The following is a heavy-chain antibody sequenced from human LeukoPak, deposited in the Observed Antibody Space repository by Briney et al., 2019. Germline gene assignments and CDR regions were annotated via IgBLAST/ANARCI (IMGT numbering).Heavy chain of an antibody. D-gene: IGHD3-22*01. CDR1: GFTFSSYS. J-gene: IGHJ3*02. CDR2: ISSSSSYI. CDR3: ARDLGGDSSAMAGASDI. V-gene: IGHV3-21*01. Sequence: GGSLRLSCAASGFTFSSYSMNWVRQAPGKGLEWVSSISSSSSYIYYADSVKGRFTISRDNAKNSLYLQMNSLRAEDTAVYYCARDLGGDSSAMAGASDIWGQGTMVTVSS.